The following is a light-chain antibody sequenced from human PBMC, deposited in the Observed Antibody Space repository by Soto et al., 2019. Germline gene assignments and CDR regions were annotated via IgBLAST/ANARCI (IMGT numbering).Light chain of an antibody. J-gene: IGKJ4*01. CDR3: QQRSNWPPLT. CDR2: DAS. CDR1: QSVSSY. Sequence: EIVLTQSPATLSLSPGERATLSCRASQSVSSYLAWYQQKPGQAPRLLIYDASNRATGIPARFSGSGSGTAFTLTISSLEPEDFAVYYCQQRSNWPPLTFGGGTKVDI. V-gene: IGKV3-11*01.